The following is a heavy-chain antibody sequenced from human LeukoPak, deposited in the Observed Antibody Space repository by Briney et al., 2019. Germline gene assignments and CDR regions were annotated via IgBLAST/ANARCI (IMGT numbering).Heavy chain of an antibody. V-gene: IGHV3-74*01. CDR3: ARAAIDSGHFTNIVY. CDR2: ISDDGSAA. CDR1: GFTLNSVY. J-gene: IGHJ4*02. D-gene: IGHD6-19*01. Sequence: GGSLRLSCAASGFTLNSVYMRWVRQAPGKGLVWVSRISDDGSAAYYADSVKGRFTISRDNAKTSMFLQMNSLRAEDTAIYYCARAAIDSGHFTNIVYWGQGVPVTVSS.